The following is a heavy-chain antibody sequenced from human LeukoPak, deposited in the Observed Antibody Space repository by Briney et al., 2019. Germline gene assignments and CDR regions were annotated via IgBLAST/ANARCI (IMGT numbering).Heavy chain of an antibody. J-gene: IGHJ4*02. CDR1: GFTFSSYA. V-gene: IGHV3-7*03. CDR3: ARDVTYYDSGTYSDY. Sequence: GGPLRLSCAASGFTFSSYAMSWVRQAPGKGLEWVANIRQDGSEKYYVDSVKGRFTISRDNAKNSLSLQINSLRAEDTAVYYCARDVTYYDSGTYSDYWGQGTLVTVSS. CDR2: IRQDGSEK. D-gene: IGHD3-10*01.